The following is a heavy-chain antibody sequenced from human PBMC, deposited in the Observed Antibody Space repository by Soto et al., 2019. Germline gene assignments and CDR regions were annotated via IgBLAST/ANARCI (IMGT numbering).Heavy chain of an antibody. CDR3: AKAGFSSGWSPSYFDF. CDR1: GFTFSSYA. D-gene: IGHD6-19*01. V-gene: IGHV3-23*01. Sequence: EVQLLESGGGLVQSGRSLRLSCAASGFTFSSYAMNWVRQAPGKGLEWVSAMSGTGGSTYYADSVKGRFTISRDNSKNTLYLQMNSLRVEDTAVVYCAKAGFSSGWSPSYFDFWGQGTLVTVSS. J-gene: IGHJ4*02. CDR2: MSGTGGST.